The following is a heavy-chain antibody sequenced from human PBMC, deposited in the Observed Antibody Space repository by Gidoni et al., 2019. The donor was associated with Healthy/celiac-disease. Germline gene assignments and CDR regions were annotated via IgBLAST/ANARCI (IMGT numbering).Heavy chain of an antibody. CDR2: INHSGST. D-gene: IGHD6-6*01. CDR1: GGSFSGYY. CDR3: ARAYSSSPGAFDY. Sequence: QVQLQQWGAGLLKPSETLSLTCAVYGGSFSGYYWSWIRQPPGKGLEWIGEINHSGSTNYNPSLKRRVTISVDTSKNQFSLKLRSVTAADTAVYYCARAYSSSPGAFDYWGQGTLVTVSS. V-gene: IGHV4-34*01. J-gene: IGHJ4*02.